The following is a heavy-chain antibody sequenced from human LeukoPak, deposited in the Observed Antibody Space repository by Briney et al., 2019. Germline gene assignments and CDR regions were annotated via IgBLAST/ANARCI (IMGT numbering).Heavy chain of an antibody. D-gene: IGHD1-1*01. CDR1: GFSLSTSGVG. CDR2: IYWDDEK. Sequence: SGPTLVNPTQTLTPTCTFSGFSLSTSGVGVGWIRQPPGKALEWLALIYWDDEKRYSPSLKSRLTITKDTSKTQVVLTMTNMDPVDTATYYCAHSPGSATGTTGNRFDPWGQGTLVTVSS. J-gene: IGHJ5*02. V-gene: IGHV2-5*02. CDR3: AHSPGSATGTTGNRFDP.